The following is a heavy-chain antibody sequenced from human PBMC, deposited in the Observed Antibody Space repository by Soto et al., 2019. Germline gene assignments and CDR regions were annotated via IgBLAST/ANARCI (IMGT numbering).Heavy chain of an antibody. CDR1: GGSISGGVGGLYY. Sequence: PSETLSLTCTVSGGSISGGVGGLYYWSWIGQPPGKGLEWIGYIYDSGSTYYNPSLKSRVTISVDTSKNQFSLRLSSVTAADTAVYYCAREVIPLTTDWYFDLWGRGTLVTVSS. CDR2: IYDSGST. CDR3: AREVIPLTTDWYFDL. D-gene: IGHD4-17*01. V-gene: IGHV4-30-4*01. J-gene: IGHJ2*01.